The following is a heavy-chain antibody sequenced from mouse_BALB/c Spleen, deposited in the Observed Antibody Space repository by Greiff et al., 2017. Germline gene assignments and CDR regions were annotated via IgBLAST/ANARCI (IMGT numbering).Heavy chain of an antibody. CDR3: AREDYDLGYAMDY. CDR2: INSNGGST. CDR1: GFTFSSYY. Sequence: EVKLMESGGGLVKLGGSLKLSCAASGFTFSSYYMSWVRQTPEKRLELVAAINSNGGSTYYPDTVKGRFTISRDNAKNTLYLQMSSLKSEDTALYYCAREDYDLGYAMDYWGQGTSVTVSS. V-gene: IGHV5-6-2*01. J-gene: IGHJ4*01. D-gene: IGHD2-4*01.